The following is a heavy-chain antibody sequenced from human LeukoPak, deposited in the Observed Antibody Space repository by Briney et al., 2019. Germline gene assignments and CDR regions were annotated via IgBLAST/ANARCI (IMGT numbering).Heavy chain of an antibody. CDR3: PGDLAVAGIHFYGMDV. CDR2: KYYRSKWYA. D-gene: IGHD6-19*01. J-gene: IGHJ6*02. Sequence: SQTLSLTCAISGDSVSRNSAAWNWIRQSPSRGLEWLGRKYYRSKWYADYAVSLKGRITINADASKNQFSLRLNSVTPDDTAVYYCPGDLAVAGIHFYGMDVWGQGTTVTVSS. V-gene: IGHV6-1*01. CDR1: GDSVSRNSAA.